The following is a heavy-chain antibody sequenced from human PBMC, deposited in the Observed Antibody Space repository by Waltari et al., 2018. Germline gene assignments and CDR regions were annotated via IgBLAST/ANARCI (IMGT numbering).Heavy chain of an antibody. Sequence: QVQLVHSGAEVKKPGSSVKVSCKASGYTFTGYYMHWLRQAPGPGLAWMGWINPSSRVTNDAKKCQGRVTETRDKYISMAYSDLSRLGTDDKSVEDGVSGGAYYYDSSGPYDYWGQGTMVTVAS. V-gene: IGHV1-2*02. CDR2: INPSSRVT. CDR3: VSGGAYYYDSSGPYDY. D-gene: IGHD3-22*01. J-gene: IGHJ4*02. CDR1: GYTFTGYY.